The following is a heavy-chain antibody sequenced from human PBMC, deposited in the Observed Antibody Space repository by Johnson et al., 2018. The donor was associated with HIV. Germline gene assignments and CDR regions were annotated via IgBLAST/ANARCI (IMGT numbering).Heavy chain of an antibody. Sequence: EVQLVESGGGLIQPGGSLRLSCAASGFTVSSNYMSWVRQAPGRGLEWVANIKQDGSEKYYVDSVKGRFTISRDNAKNSLYLQMNSLRAEDTAVYYCAREGGVTMVDCFDIWGQGTMVTVSS. J-gene: IGHJ3*02. CDR1: GFTVSSNY. CDR2: IKQDGSEK. CDR3: AREGGVTMVDCFDI. V-gene: IGHV3-7*03. D-gene: IGHD3-10*01.